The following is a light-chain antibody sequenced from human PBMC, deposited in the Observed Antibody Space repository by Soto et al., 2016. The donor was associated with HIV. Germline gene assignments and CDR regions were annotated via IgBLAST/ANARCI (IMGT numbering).Light chain of an antibody. J-gene: IGLJ2*01. Sequence: SYELTQSPSASVSPGQTASITCSGNKLGDKYACWYQQKPGQSPVLVIYQDDKRPSGIPERFSGSNSGNTATLTISGTQTMDEADYYCQAWDSGTAVFGGGTKLTVL. CDR1: KLGDKY. V-gene: IGLV3-1*01. CDR2: QDD. CDR3: QAWDSGTAV.